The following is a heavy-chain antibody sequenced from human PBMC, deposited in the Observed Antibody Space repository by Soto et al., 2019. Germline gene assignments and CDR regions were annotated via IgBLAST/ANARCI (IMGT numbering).Heavy chain of an antibody. V-gene: IGHV1-3*01. CDR2: INAGNGNT. Sequence: ASVKVSCKASGYTFTSYAMHWVRQAPGQRLEWMGWINAGNGNTKYSQKFQGRVTITRDTSASTAYMELSSLRSEDTAVYYCTRGGSLQLLVPEDYWGQGTLVTVSS. CDR3: TRGGSLQLLVPEDY. CDR1: GYTFTSYA. D-gene: IGHD6-19*01. J-gene: IGHJ4*02.